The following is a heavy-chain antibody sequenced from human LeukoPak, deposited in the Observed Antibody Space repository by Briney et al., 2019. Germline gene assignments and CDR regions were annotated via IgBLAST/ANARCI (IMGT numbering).Heavy chain of an antibody. CDR1: GFTVSSNY. CDR3: ARDPGTLVRGSRRGYDGNYYYMDV. D-gene: IGHD3-10*01. J-gene: IGHJ6*03. CDR2: IYSGGST. Sequence: GGSLRLSCAASGFTVSSNYMSWVRQAPGKGLEWVSVIYSGGSTYYADSVKGRFTISRDNSKNTLYLQMNSLRAEDTAVYYCARDPGTLVRGSRRGYDGNYYYMDVWGKGTTVTIS. V-gene: IGHV3-53*01.